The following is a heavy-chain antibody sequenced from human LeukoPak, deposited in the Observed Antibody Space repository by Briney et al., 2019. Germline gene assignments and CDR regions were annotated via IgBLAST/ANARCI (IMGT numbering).Heavy chain of an antibody. J-gene: IGHJ4*02. CDR1: GFTVSSNY. D-gene: IGHD5-12*01. CDR2: IYSGGST. V-gene: IGHV3-53*01. Sequence: GGSLRLSCAASGFTVSSNYMSWVRQAPGKGLEWVSVIYSGGSTYYADSVKGRFTISRDNSKNTLYLQMNSLRAEDTAVYYCARASGYDTNFDYWGQETLVTVSS. CDR3: ARASGYDTNFDY.